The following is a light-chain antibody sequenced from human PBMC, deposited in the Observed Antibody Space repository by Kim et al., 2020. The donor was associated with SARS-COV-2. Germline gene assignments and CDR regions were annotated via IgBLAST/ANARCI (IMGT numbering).Light chain of an antibody. J-gene: IGLJ3*02. Sequence: QSALTQPASVSGSPGQSITISCTGTRSDVGGYNYVSWYQQHPGKAPKLMIYDVNNRPSGISNRFSGSKSGNTASLTISGLQAEDEADYYCSSYASSISWVFGGDTKVTVL. CDR1: RSDVGGYNY. CDR2: DVN. CDR3: SSYASSISWV. V-gene: IGLV2-14*03.